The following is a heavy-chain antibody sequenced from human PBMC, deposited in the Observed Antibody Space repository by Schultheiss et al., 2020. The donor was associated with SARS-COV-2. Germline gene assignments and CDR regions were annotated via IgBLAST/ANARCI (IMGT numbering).Heavy chain of an antibody. CDR3: ARSPRYCTNGVCYTDYYYYMDV. CDR1: GFTFSSYA. CDR2: ISGSGGST. V-gene: IGHV3-23*01. Sequence: GGSLRLSCAASGFTFSSYAMSWVRQAPGKGLEWVSAISGSGGSTYYADSVKGRFTISRDNSKNTLYLQMNSLRAEDTAVYYCARSPRYCTNGVCYTDYYYYMDVWGKGTTVTVSS. D-gene: IGHD2-8*01. J-gene: IGHJ6*03.